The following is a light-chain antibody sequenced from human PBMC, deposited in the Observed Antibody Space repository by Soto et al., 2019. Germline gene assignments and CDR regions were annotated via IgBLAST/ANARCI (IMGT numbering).Light chain of an antibody. CDR2: GAS. CDR3: QQYNNWPPVT. J-gene: IGKJ1*01. V-gene: IGKV3-15*01. Sequence: EIVMTQSPATLSVSPGERATLSCRASQSVSSNLARYQQKPGQAPRLLIYGASTRATGIPARFSGSGSGTEFTLTISSLQSEDFAVYYCQQYNNWPPVTVCQGTKVEIK. CDR1: QSVSSN.